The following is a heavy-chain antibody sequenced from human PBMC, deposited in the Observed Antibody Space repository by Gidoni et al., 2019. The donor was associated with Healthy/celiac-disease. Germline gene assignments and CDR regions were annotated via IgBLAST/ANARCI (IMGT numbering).Heavy chain of an antibody. V-gene: IGHV4-39*01. D-gene: IGHD2-15*01. CDR3: APGPCGGSCYPGGGWFDP. CDR1: GGSISSSSYY. J-gene: IGHJ5*02. CDR2: IYYSGST. Sequence: QLQLQESGPGLVKPSETLSLTCTVSGGSISSSSYYWGWIRQPPGKGLEWIGSIYYSGSTYYNPSLKSRVTISVDTSKNQFSLKLSSVTAAETAVDYCAPGPCGGSCYPGGGWFDPWGQGTLVTVSS.